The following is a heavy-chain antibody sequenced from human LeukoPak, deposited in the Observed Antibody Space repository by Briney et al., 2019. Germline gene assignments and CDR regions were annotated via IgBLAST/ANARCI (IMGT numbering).Heavy chain of an antibody. Sequence: ASVKVSCKASGYTFTSYDINWVRQATGQGLEWMGWMNPNSGNTGYAQKFQGRVTITRNTSISPAYMELSSLRSEDTAVYYCARRRYCSSTSCFSSPYDAFDIWGQGTMVTVSS. CDR2: MNPNSGNT. CDR1: GYTFTSYD. D-gene: IGHD2-2*01. J-gene: IGHJ3*02. CDR3: ARRRYCSSTSCFSSPYDAFDI. V-gene: IGHV1-8*03.